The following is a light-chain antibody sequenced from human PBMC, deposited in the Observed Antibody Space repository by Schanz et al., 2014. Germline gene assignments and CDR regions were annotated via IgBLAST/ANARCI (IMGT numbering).Light chain of an antibody. CDR1: SSDIGGYNY. Sequence: QSVLTQPASVSGSPGQSITISCTGTSSDIGGYNYVSWYQQHPGKAPKVMIYDVSNRPSGVPDRFSGSKSGNTASLTVSGLQAEDEADYYCSSYAGSSTMVFGGGTKLTVL. CDR2: DVS. J-gene: IGLJ2*01. V-gene: IGLV2-14*03. CDR3: SSYAGSSTMV.